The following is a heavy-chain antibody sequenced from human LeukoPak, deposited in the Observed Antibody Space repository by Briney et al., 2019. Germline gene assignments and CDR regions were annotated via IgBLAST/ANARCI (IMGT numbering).Heavy chain of an antibody. D-gene: IGHD1-26*01. V-gene: IGHV4-39*07. CDR1: GGSISSSSYY. CDR3: ARTAVGASYYYYYYMDV. CDR2: IYYSGST. J-gene: IGHJ6*03. Sequence: SETLSLTCTVSGGSISSSSYYWGWIRQPPGKGLEWIGSIYYSGSTNYNPSLKSRVTISVDTSKNQFSLKLSSVTAADTAVYYCARTAVGASYYYYYYMDVWGKGTTVTISS.